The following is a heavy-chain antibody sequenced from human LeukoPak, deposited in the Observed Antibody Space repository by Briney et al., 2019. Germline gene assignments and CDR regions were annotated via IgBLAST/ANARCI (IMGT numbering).Heavy chain of an antibody. Sequence: SETLSLTCTVSGGSISSYYWSWIRQPAGKGLEWIGRIYTSGSTNYNPSLKSRVTMSVDTSKNQFSLKLSSVTAADTAVYYCARLRGQWLAPYHYYYMDVWGKGTTVTVSS. CDR3: ARLRGQWLAPYHYYYMDV. V-gene: IGHV4-4*07. J-gene: IGHJ6*03. CDR1: GGSISSYY. CDR2: IYTSGST. D-gene: IGHD6-19*01.